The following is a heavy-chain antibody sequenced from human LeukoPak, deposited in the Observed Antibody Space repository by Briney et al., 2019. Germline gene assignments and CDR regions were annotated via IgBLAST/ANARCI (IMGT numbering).Heavy chain of an antibody. J-gene: IGHJ4*02. CDR2: ISGSGGST. CDR3: AKPRGYSGYDSEGYFDY. D-gene: IGHD5-12*01. Sequence: GGSLRLSCAASGFTFSSYAMSWVRQAPGKGLEWVSAISGSGGSTYYADSVKGRFTISRDNSKNTLYLQMNSLRAEDTAVYYCAKPRGYSGYDSEGYFDYWGQGTLVTVSS. CDR1: GFTFSSYA. V-gene: IGHV3-23*01.